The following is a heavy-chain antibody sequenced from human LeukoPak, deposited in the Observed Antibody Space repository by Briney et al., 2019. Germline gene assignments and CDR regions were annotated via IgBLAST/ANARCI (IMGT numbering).Heavy chain of an antibody. CDR1: GFTYNIYG. CDR3: ARDDCTTPSCLTT. D-gene: IGHD1-1*01. J-gene: IGHJ5*02. CDR2: IQSDGSRH. Sequence: GGSLRLSCVASGFTYNIYGMHWVRRAPGKGLEWVAAIQSDGSRHYYITSVKGRFTISRDDPKNTLYLQMDSLRADDTAVYHCARDDCTTPSCLTTWGQGTLVTVSS. V-gene: IGHV3-33*05.